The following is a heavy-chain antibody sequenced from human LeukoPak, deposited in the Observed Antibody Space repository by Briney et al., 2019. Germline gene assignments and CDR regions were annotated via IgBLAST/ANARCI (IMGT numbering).Heavy chain of an antibody. CDR2: INPNTGGT. J-gene: IGHJ4*02. V-gene: IGHV1-2*02. D-gene: IGHD3-22*01. CDR1: GYTFSHYY. Sequence: ASVKVSCKASGYTFSHYYMHWVRQIPGQGLEWMGWINPNTGGTNYAQKFQGRVTMTRDTSSSTAYMELRRLKSNDTAVFYCARVRGFSGYAGFDYWGQGTLVTVSS. CDR3: ARVRGFSGYAGFDY.